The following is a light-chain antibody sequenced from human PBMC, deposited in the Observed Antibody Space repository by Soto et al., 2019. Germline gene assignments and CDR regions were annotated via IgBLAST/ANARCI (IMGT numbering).Light chain of an antibody. J-gene: IGKJ3*01. CDR1: QSVLYSSNNKNY. V-gene: IGKV4-1*01. Sequence: DIVMTQSPDSLAVSLGERATINCKSSQSVLYSSNNKNYLAWYQQKPGQPPKLLIYWASTRESGVPDRFSGSGSGTDFTLTISSLQAEDVAVYYCQQYYRTPPMVTFGPGTKVDIK. CDR3: QQYYRTPPMVT. CDR2: WAS.